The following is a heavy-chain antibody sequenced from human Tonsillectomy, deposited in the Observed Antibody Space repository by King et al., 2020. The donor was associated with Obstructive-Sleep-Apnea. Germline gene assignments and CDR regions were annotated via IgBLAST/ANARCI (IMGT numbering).Heavy chain of an antibody. V-gene: IGHV3-9*01. CDR1: GFNLDDYS. J-gene: IGHJ4*02. CDR2: ICWNSGNI. CDR3: AKDMGFDTGGGFDY. D-gene: IGHD1-26*01. Sequence: VQLVESGGGLVQPGRSLRLSCAASGFNLDDYSIHWVRQVPGKGREWVSGICWNSGNIGYADSVKGRFTITRDNAKNSLYLQMNSLRAEDTALYYCAKDMGFDTGGGFDYWGQGALVTVFS.